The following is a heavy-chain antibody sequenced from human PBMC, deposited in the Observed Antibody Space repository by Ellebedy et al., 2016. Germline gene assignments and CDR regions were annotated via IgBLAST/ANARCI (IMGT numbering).Heavy chain of an antibody. V-gene: IGHV1-2*04. D-gene: IGHD1-26*01. CDR1: GYIFTGSY. CDR2: INPKSGGT. Sequence: ASVKVSXKASGYIFTGSYMHWVRQAPGQGLEWMGWINPKSGGTKYAQKFQGWVTMTRDTSLSTVYMELRRLSSDDTAVYYCARDGGNSGSYLLDYWGQGTLVTVSA. J-gene: IGHJ4*02. CDR3: ARDGGNSGSYLLDY.